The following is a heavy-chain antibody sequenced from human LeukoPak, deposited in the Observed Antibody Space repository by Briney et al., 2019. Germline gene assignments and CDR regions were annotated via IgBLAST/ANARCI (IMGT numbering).Heavy chain of an antibody. J-gene: IGHJ4*02. D-gene: IGHD3-9*01. V-gene: IGHV3-30*04. CDR1: GFTFSSYA. CDR2: ISYDGSNK. CDR3: ARGEIRYFDWLLSDYFDY. Sequence: PGGSLRLSCAASGFTFSSYAMHWVRQAPGKGLEWVAVISYDGSNKYYADSVKGRFTISRDNSKNTLYLQMNSLRAEDTAVYYCARGEIRYFDWLLSDYFDYWGQGTLVTVSS.